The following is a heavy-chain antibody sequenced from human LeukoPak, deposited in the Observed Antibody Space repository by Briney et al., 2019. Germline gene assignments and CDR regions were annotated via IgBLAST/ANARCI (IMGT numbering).Heavy chain of an antibody. CDR2: IYTSGST. Sequence: SETLSLTCTVSGGSISSYYWSWIRQPAGKGLEWIGRIYTSGSTNYNPSLKSRVSMSVDTSKNQFSLSLTSVTVADAAVYYCARVPAAGTGPDYWGQGTLVTVSS. CDR1: GGSISSYY. CDR3: ARVPAAGTGPDY. V-gene: IGHV4-4*07. D-gene: IGHD6-13*01. J-gene: IGHJ4*02.